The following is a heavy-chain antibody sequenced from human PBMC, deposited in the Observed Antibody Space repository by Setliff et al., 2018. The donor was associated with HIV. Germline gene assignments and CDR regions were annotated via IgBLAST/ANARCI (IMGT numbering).Heavy chain of an antibody. D-gene: IGHD3-9*01. CDR2: IRYDGSNK. J-gene: IGHJ3*02. V-gene: IGHV3-30*02. Sequence: GGSLRLSCAASGFTFSSYGMHWVRQAPGKGLEWVAFIRYDGSNKYYADSVKGRITISRDNSKNTLYLQMNSLRAEDTVVYYCAKDYDILTGPDVFDIWGQGTMVTVSS. CDR1: GFTFSSYG. CDR3: AKDYDILTGPDVFDI.